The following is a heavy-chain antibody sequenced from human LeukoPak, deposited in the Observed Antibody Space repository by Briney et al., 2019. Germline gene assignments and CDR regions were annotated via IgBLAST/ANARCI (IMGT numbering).Heavy chain of an antibody. V-gene: IGHV4-59*08. CDR3: ARLGYCGSAWCLADH. CDR2: IYSSGSA. Sequence: SETLSLTCSVSGGSISSYYWDWIRQSPGKGREWIGHIYSSGSASYNPSLKSRVTISVDTSKNQFSLKLSSVTAADTAVYYCARLGYCGSAWCLADHWGQGTLVTVSS. J-gene: IGHJ5*02. D-gene: IGHD2-2*01. CDR1: GGSISSYY.